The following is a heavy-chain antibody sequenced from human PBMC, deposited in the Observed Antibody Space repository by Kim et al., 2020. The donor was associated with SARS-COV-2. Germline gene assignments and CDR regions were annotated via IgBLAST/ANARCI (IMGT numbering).Heavy chain of an antibody. CDR2: IYYSGST. CDR1: GGSISSYY. CDR3: AGEGGGILRGDDAFDI. D-gene: IGHD3-9*01. V-gene: IGHV4-59*01. J-gene: IGHJ3*02. Sequence: SETLSLTCTVSGGSISSYYWSWIRQPPGKGLEWIGYIYYSGSTNYNPSLKSRVTISVDTSKNQFSLKLSSVTAADTAVYYCAGEGGGILRGDDAFDIWGQGTMVTVSS.